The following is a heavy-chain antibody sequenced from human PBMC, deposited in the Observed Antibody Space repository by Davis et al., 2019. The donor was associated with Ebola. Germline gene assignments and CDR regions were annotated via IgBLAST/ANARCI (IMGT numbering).Heavy chain of an antibody. Sequence: SVKVSCKASGDTFSSYIFSWVRQAPGQGLEWMGRVIPFLDKANFAQKFLGRVTITADKSTSSAYLELSSLRPEDTAVYYCAAAPLLYDSGGYESWNYWGQGTLVTVSS. CDR3: AAAPLLYDSGGYESWNY. CDR2: VIPFLDKA. J-gene: IGHJ4*02. V-gene: IGHV1-69*02. CDR1: GDTFSSYI. D-gene: IGHD3-22*01.